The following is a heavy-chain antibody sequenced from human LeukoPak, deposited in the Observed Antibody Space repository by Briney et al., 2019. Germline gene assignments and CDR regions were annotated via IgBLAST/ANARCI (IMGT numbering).Heavy chain of an antibody. CDR1: GFTFSSYW. Sequence: GGSLRLSCAASGFTFSSYWMTWVRQAPGKGLEWVANIKQDGSEKYYVDSVKGRFTISRDKSKNTLYLQMNSLRTEDTAVYYCAKEESAWYARYWGQGTLVTVSS. CDR3: AKEESAWYARY. CDR2: IKQDGSEK. J-gene: IGHJ4*02. D-gene: IGHD6-19*01. V-gene: IGHV3-7*04.